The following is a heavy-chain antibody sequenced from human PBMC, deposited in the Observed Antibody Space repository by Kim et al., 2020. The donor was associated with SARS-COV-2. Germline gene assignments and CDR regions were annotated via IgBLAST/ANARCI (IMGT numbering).Heavy chain of an antibody. Sequence: GGSLRLSCAASGFTFSNAWMSWVRQAPGKGLEWVGRIKSKTDGGTTDYAAPVKGRFTISRDDSKNTLYLQMNSLKTEDTAVYYCTTLRPSGYYYDSSGLYYFDYWGQGTLVTVSS. CDR1: GFTFSNAW. CDR3: TTLRPSGYYYDSSGLYYFDY. V-gene: IGHV3-15*01. D-gene: IGHD3-22*01. J-gene: IGHJ4*02. CDR2: IKSKTDGGTT.